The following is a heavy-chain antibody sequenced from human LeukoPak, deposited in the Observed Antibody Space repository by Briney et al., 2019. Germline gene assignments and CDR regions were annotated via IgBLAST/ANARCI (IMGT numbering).Heavy chain of an antibody. CDR3: ARDHWQVRGKATRFDY. D-gene: IGHD3-10*01. CDR2: FDPEDGET. J-gene: IGHJ4*02. CDR1: GYTLTELS. V-gene: IGHV1-24*01. Sequence: ASVSVSCKVSGYTLTELSMHWVRQAPGKGLEWMGGFDPEDGETIYAQKFQGRVTMTEDTSTDTAYMELSSLRSDDTAVYYCARDHWQVRGKATRFDYWGQGTLVTVSS.